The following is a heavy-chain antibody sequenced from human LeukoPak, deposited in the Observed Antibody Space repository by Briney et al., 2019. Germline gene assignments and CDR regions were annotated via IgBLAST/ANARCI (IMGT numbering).Heavy chain of an antibody. CDR1: GGSISSSSYY. Sequence: PSETLSLTCTVSGGSISSSSYYWGWIRQPPGKGLEWIGSIYYRGSTYYNPSLKSRVTISVDTPKNQFSLKLSSVTAADTAVYYCARFYYYDSSGYYSAWDYWGQGTLVTVSS. CDR2: IYYRGST. D-gene: IGHD3-22*01. J-gene: IGHJ4*02. V-gene: IGHV4-39*07. CDR3: ARFYYYDSSGYYSAWDY.